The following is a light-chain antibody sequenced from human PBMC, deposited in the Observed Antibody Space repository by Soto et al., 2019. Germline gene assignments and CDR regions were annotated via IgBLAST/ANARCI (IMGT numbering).Light chain of an antibody. V-gene: IGKV3-20*01. CDR1: QSLTNSF. Sequence: EFVLTQSPGTLSLSPGERATLSCRASQSLTNSFIAWYQQKPGQAPRPLIYSASDRAPGIPARFSGSGSGTDFTLTISSLEPEDFAVYYCQQYGSSFITFGQGTRLEIK. CDR3: QQYGSSFIT. J-gene: IGKJ5*01. CDR2: SAS.